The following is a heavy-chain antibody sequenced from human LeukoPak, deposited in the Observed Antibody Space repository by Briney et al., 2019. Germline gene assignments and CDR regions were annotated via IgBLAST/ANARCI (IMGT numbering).Heavy chain of an antibody. V-gene: IGHV4-4*07. J-gene: IGHJ4*02. CDR1: GGSISSYY. Sequence: SETLSLTCTVSGGSISSYYWSWIRQPAGKGLEWIGRIYTSGSTNYNPSLKSRVTMSVDTSKNQFSLKLSSVTAADTAVYYCARDRPIYCDGTPGNFDYWGQGTLVTVSS. CDR3: ARDRPIYCDGTPGNFDY. CDR2: IYTSGST. D-gene: IGHD3-22*01.